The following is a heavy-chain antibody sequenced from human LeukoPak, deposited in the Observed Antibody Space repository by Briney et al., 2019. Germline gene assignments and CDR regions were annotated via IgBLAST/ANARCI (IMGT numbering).Heavy chain of an antibody. J-gene: IGHJ3*02. CDR1: GYTFTSYG. D-gene: IGHD3-16*01. Sequence: ASVKVSCKASGYTFTSYGISWVRQAPGQGLEWMGWISSYNGNTNYAQKLQGRVTMTTDTSTSTAYMELRSLRSDDTAVYYCARDRLWGEDDAFDIWGQGTMVTVSS. V-gene: IGHV1-18*01. CDR2: ISSYNGNT. CDR3: ARDRLWGEDDAFDI.